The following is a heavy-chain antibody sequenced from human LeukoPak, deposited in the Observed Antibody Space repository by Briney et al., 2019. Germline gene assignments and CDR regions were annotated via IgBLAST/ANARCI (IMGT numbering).Heavy chain of an antibody. D-gene: IGHD3-22*01. CDR2: IKCKRRAT. Sequence: ASVKVSCKASGYTLTDYYIHWVRQAPGQGLEWMGGIKCKRRATSYAQESRGRVTMTKDRPIETAYMELSGLKSDDPAVYYCATQPLDYYEPLDAFDIWGQGTVVTVSS. CDR1: GYTLTDYY. CDR3: ATQPLDYYEPLDAFDI. J-gene: IGHJ3*02. V-gene: IGHV1-2*02.